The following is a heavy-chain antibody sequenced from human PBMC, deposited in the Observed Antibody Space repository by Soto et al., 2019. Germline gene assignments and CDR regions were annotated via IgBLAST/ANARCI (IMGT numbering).Heavy chain of an antibody. V-gene: IGHV4-59*01. CDR1: CTSISSYY. CDR2: IHYSGTT. J-gene: IGHJ4*02. CDR3: ARYNSYAIDY. Sequence: SETLSLTCTVSCTSISSYYWSWIRQPPGKGLEWIANIHYSGTTNYNPSLASRVTLSVDTSKNQFSLKMTSVTAADRAMYFCARYNSYAIDYWGRGTLVTVSS. D-gene: IGHD2-8*01.